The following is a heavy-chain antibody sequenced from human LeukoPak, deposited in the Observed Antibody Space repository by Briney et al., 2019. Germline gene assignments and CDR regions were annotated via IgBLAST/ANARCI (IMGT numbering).Heavy chain of an antibody. V-gene: IGHV3-23*01. Sequence: PGGSLRLSCVASGFTFSSYAMNWVRQAPGKGLEWVSGISGGADRTYYADSVRGRFTISRDNSKTRLSLQMNRVTAEDTAVYYCAKLLTGGYYSTLYYYGLDVWGQGTTVTVSS. D-gene: IGHD2-8*02. CDR2: ISGGADRT. J-gene: IGHJ6*02. CDR3: AKLLTGGYYSTLYYYGLDV. CDR1: GFTFSSYA.